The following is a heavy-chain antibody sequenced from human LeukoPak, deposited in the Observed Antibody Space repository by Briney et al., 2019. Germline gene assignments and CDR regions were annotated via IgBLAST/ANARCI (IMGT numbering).Heavy chain of an antibody. CDR3: ARDRSYYSDTGADY. CDR2: VYATGNT. CDR1: GGSINRGTHY. J-gene: IGHJ4*02. V-gene: IGHV4-61*02. D-gene: IGHD3-22*01. Sequence: PSETLSLTCTVSGGSINRGTHYWSWVRQPAGKGLEWIGRVYATGNTNYNPSLWSRLSISIDTSRNKFSLRLSSVTAADTAVYYCARDRSYYSDTGADYWGQGIVVIVSS.